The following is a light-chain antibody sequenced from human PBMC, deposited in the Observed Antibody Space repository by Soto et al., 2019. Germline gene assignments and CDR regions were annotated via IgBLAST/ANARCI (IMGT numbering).Light chain of an antibody. CDR1: SSDDGGYNY. V-gene: IGLV2-8*01. CDR2: EVS. J-gene: IGLJ2*01. Sequence: QSALTQPPSASGSPGQSVTISCTGTSSDDGGYNYVSWYQQHPGKAPKLMIYEVSKRPSGVPDRFSGSKSGNTASLTVSGLQAEDEADYYCSSYAGSNNHVVFGGGTKLTV. CDR3: SSYAGSNNHVV.